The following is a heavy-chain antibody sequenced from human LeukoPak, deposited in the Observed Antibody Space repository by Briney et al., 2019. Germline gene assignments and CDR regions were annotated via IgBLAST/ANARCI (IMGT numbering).Heavy chain of an antibody. V-gene: IGHV4-59*01. CDR2: IYYSGST. CDR1: GGSISSYY. Sequence: SETLSLTCTVSGGSISSYYWSWIRQPPGKGLEWIGYIYYSGSTNYNPSLKSRVTISVDTSKNQFSLKLSSVTAADTAVYYCASTKGDDYGGTFDYWGQGTLVTVSS. D-gene: IGHD4-23*01. J-gene: IGHJ4*02. CDR3: ASTKGDDYGGTFDY.